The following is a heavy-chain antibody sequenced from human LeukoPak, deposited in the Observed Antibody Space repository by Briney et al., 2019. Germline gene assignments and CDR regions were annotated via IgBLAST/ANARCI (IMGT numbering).Heavy chain of an antibody. Sequence: GASVKVSCKTSGYTFTDYYIHWVRQAPGQGLEWMGWTNPDSGGARYAQRFQGRVTMTRDTSINTFYMELTSLRSDDTAVYHCARPGYCTSASCEGLDYWGQGTLITVSS. V-gene: IGHV1-2*02. CDR3: ARPGYCTSASCEGLDY. D-gene: IGHD2-2*01. CDR1: GYTFTDYY. CDR2: TNPDSGGA. J-gene: IGHJ4*02.